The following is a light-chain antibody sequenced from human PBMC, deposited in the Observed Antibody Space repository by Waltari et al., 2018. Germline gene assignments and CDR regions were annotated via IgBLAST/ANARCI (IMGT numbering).Light chain of an antibody. V-gene: IGKV3-20*01. J-gene: IGKJ4*01. CDR1: HSVTSIS. CDR3: QQYDGEVVT. Sequence: RASHSVTSISLTWYQQNLGQAPRLLIYGTSSRATGIPDRFSGSGSGTDFTLTISRLEPEDFAVYYCQQYDGEVVTFGGGTKVEI. CDR2: GTS.